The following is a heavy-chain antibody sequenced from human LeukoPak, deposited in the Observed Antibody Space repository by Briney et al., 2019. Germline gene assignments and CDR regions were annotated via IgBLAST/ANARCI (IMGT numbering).Heavy chain of an antibody. CDR2: ISSSSSYI. CDR1: GFTFSSYS. D-gene: IGHD2-21*02. CDR3: ASFYCGGDCYSDY. Sequence: GGSLRLSCAASGFTFSSYSMTWVRQAPGKGLEWVSSISSSSSYIYYADSVKGRFTISRDNAKNSLYLQMNSLRAEDTAVYHCASFYCGGDCYSDYWGQGTLVTVSS. J-gene: IGHJ4*02. V-gene: IGHV3-21*01.